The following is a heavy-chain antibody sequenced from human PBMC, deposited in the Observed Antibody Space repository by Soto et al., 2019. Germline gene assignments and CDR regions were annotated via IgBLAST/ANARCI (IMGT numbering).Heavy chain of an antibody. CDR2: IYYSGNT. V-gene: IGHV4-59*01. CDR3: ARMIATADTEYFAS. Sequence: SETLSLTCTVSGGSISSSYWSWIRQPPGKGLEWIGYIYYSGNTNYNPSLKSRVTMSVDTSKKHFSLKLSSVTAADTAVYYCARMIATADTEYFASWGQGALVTVSS. J-gene: IGHJ4*02. D-gene: IGHD6-13*01. CDR1: GGSISSSY.